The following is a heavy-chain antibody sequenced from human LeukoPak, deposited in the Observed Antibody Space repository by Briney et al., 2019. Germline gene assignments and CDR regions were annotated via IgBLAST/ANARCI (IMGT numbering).Heavy chain of an antibody. V-gene: IGHV3-64*01. D-gene: IGHD6-19*01. CDR3: ARDYSRSSGWYFFDY. Sequence: GGSLRLSCAASGFTFSSYAMHWVRQAPGKELEYVSAISSNGGSTYYANSVKGRFTISRDNSKNTLYLQMGSLRAEDMAVYYCARDYSRSSGWYFFDYWGQGTLVTVSS. CDR1: GFTFSSYA. CDR2: ISSNGGST. J-gene: IGHJ4*02.